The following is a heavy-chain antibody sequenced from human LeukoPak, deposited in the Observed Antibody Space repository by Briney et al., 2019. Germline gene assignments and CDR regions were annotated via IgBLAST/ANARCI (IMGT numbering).Heavy chain of an antibody. D-gene: IGHD2-2*01. Sequence: SETLSLTCTVSGGSISSSSYYWGWIRQPPGKGLEWIGSIYYSGSTYYNPSLKSRVTISVDTSKNQFSLKLSSVTAADTAVYYCARARVVPAAIFYYYGMDVWGQGATVTVSS. CDR3: ARARVVPAAIFYYYGMDV. CDR1: GGSISSSSYY. V-gene: IGHV4-39*01. J-gene: IGHJ6*02. CDR2: IYYSGST.